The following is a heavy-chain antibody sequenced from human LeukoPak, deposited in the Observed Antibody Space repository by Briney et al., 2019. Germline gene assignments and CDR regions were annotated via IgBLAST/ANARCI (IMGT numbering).Heavy chain of an antibody. CDR1: GASISDSY. CDR3: VRDSPRTSGLLDY. Sequence: SETLSLTCTVSGASISDSYWSWIRQPAGKGLEWIGRMFPGGSTNYNPSLYSRVSMSVDTSKNQFSLRLTSVTAADTGVYYCVRDSPRTSGLLDYWGQGTLVAVPS. J-gene: IGHJ4*02. V-gene: IGHV4-4*07. CDR2: MFPGGST. D-gene: IGHD5-12*01.